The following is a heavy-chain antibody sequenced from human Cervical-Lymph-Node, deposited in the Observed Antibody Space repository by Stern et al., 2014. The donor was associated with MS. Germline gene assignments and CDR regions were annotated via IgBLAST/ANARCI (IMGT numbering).Heavy chain of an antibody. CDR3: ARGRELLSLDY. D-gene: IGHD1-26*01. Sequence: VQLGESGAEVKKPGASVKVSCKASGYTFTSYDINWVRQGTGQGLEWMGWMTPYSGNAVYAQKFQGRVTMTRDTSTSTAYLELTSLRSEDTAVFYCARGRELLSLDYWGQGTRVTVSS. CDR1: GYTFTSYD. J-gene: IGHJ4*02. V-gene: IGHV1-8*01. CDR2: MTPYSGNA.